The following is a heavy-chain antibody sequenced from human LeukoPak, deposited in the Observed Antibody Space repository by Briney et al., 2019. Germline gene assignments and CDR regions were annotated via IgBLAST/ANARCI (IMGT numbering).Heavy chain of an antibody. Sequence: GGSLRLSCAASGFYGMHWVRQAPGKGLEWVAVISYDGSNKYYADSVKGRFTISRDNAKNSLYLQMNSLRAEDTAVYYCAREGDYYDTSGYYRPFDFWGQGSLVTVSS. J-gene: IGHJ4*02. CDR1: GFYG. D-gene: IGHD3-22*01. CDR2: ISYDGSNK. CDR3: AREGDYYDTSGYYRPFDF. V-gene: IGHV3-30*03.